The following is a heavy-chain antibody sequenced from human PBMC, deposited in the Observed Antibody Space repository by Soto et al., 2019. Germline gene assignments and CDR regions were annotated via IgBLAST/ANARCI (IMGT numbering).Heavy chain of an antibody. Sequence: EVQLVEFGGGLVKPGGSLRLSCAASGFTFSSYSMNWVRQAPGKGLEWVSSISSSSSYIYYADSVKGRFTISRDNAKTSLYLQMNSLRAEDTAVYYCARDGGSKRPWDYWGQGSLVTVSS. V-gene: IGHV3-21*01. J-gene: IGHJ4*02. D-gene: IGHD6-25*01. CDR2: ISSSSSYI. CDR1: GFTFSSYS. CDR3: ARDGGSKRPWDY.